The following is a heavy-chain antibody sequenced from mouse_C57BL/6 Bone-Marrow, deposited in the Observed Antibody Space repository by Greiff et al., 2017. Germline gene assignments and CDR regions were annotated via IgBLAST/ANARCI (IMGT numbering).Heavy chain of an antibody. J-gene: IGHJ3*01. D-gene: IGHD2-4*01. CDR1: GYTFTSYW. CDR3: ARRYDDDVSFAY. CDR2: IDPSDSYT. Sequence: QVQLQQPGAELVMPGASVKLSCKASGYTFTSYWMHWVKQRPGQGLEWIGEIDPSDSYTNYNQKFKGKSTLPVDKSSSTAYMQLSSLTSEDSAVYDCARRYDDDVSFAYWGQGTLVTVSA. V-gene: IGHV1-69*01.